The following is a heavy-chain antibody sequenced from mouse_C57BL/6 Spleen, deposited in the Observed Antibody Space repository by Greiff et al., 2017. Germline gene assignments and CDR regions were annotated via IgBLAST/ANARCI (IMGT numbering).Heavy chain of an antibody. CDR2: IYPGDGNT. V-gene: IGHV1-80*01. D-gene: IGHD1-1*01. CDR1: GYAFSSYW. Sequence: QVQLQQSGAELVKPGASVKISCKASGYAFSSYWMNWVKQRPGKGLEWIGQIYPGDGNTNYNGKFKGKATLTADKSSSTAYMQLSSLTSEDSAVYFCARSHYGWYFDVWGTGTTVTVSS. J-gene: IGHJ1*03. CDR3: ARSHYGWYFDV.